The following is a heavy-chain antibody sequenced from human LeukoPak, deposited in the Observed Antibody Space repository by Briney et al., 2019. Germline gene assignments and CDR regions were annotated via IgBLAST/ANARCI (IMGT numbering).Heavy chain of an antibody. CDR3: ARSPLMTTYLVDY. CDR2: INWNGDST. CDR1: GFTFDDYG. Sequence: SGRSLRLSCAASGFTFDDYGMSWVRQAPGKGLEWVSGINWNGDSTGYADSVKGRFTISRDNAKNPLYLQMNSLRAEDTALYYCARSPLMTTYLVDYWGQGTLVTVSS. D-gene: IGHD4-11*01. J-gene: IGHJ4*02. V-gene: IGHV3-20*04.